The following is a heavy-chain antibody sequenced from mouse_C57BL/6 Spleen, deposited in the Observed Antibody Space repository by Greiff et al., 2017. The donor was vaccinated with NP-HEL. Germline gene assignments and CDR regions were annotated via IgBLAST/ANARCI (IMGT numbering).Heavy chain of an antibody. V-gene: IGHV1-50*01. J-gene: IGHJ1*03. CDR1: GYTFTSYW. D-gene: IGHD2-1*01. Sequence: QVQLQQPGAELVKPGASVKLSCKASGYTFTSYWMQWVKQRPGQGLEWIGEIDPSDSYTNYNQKFKGKATLTVDTSSSTAYMQLSSLTSEDSAVYYCARRGYGNYSYWYFDVWGTGTTVTVSS. CDR3: ARRGYGNYSYWYFDV. CDR2: IDPSDSYT.